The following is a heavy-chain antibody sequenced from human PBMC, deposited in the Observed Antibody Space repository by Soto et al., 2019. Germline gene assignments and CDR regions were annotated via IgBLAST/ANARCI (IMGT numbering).Heavy chain of an antibody. D-gene: IGHD3-3*01. CDR3: ATRITVFGLLIPPFDP. Sequence: SETLSLTCAVYGGSVNGYYWNWIRQPPGKGLEWIGEINHTGGTHYNPSLKRRVTMSVDTSKNQFSLRLSSATAADTAIYYCATRITVFGLLIPPFDPWGQGTQVTVSS. CDR1: GGSVNGYY. V-gene: IGHV4-34*01. J-gene: IGHJ5*02. CDR2: INHTGGT.